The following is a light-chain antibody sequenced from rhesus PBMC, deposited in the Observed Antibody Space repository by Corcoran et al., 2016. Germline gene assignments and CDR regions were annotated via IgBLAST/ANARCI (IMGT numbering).Light chain of an antibody. CDR3: LQAYSTPYS. J-gene: IGKJ2*01. V-gene: IGKV1-36*02. Sequence: DIQMTQSPSSLSASVGDRVTITCRASQGISDYLNWYQQKPGKAPKRLIYAASNLESGVPSRFSGSGSGTDLTLTISSLEPEDFAAYYCLQAYSTPYSFGQGTKVEIK. CDR1: QGISDY. CDR2: AAS.